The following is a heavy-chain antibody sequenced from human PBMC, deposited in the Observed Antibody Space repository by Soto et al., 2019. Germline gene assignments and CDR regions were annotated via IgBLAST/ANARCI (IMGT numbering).Heavy chain of an antibody. D-gene: IGHD2-8*02. V-gene: IGHV4-4*02. CDR2: IFHSGST. CDR1: GGSISSTNW. Sequence: SETLSLTCAVSGGSISSTNWWSWVRQPPGKGLEWIGEIFHSGSTNYNPSLKSRVTISVDTSKNQFSLKLNSVTAADTAVYYCARDKITGLFDYWGQGTLVTVSS. CDR3: ARDKITGLFDY. J-gene: IGHJ4*02.